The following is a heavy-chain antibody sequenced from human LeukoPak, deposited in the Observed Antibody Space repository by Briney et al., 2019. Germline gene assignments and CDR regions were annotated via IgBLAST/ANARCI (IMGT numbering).Heavy chain of an antibody. Sequence: PGGSLRLPCAASGFTFSSYSMNWVRQAPGKGLEWVSYISSSSTIYYADSVKGRFTISRDNAKNSLYLQMNSLRAEDTAVYYCARGTTVESDYWGQGTLVTVSS. CDR1: GFTFSSYS. D-gene: IGHD4-23*01. CDR3: ARGTTVESDY. V-gene: IGHV3-48*04. CDR2: ISSSSTI. J-gene: IGHJ4*02.